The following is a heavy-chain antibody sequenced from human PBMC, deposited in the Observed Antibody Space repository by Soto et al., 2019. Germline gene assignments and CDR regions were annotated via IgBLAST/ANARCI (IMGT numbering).Heavy chain of an antibody. D-gene: IGHD6-13*01. CDR2: IDPSDSYT. CDR1: GYSFTSYG. CDR3: ARQLPLYSSSWTYYYGMDV. V-gene: IGHV5-10-1*01. J-gene: IGHJ6*01. Sequence: PVESLKISCKVSGYSFTSYGIIWVLQMPGKGLEWMGRIDPSDSYTNYSPSFQGHVTISADKSISTAYLQWSSLKASDTAMYYCARQLPLYSSSWTYYYGMDVWGQGTTVTVSS.